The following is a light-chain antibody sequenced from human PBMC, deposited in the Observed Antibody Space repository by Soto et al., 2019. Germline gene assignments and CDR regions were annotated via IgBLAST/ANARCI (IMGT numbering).Light chain of an antibody. J-gene: IGKJ4*01. CDR3: QQYYSTPPL. CDR1: QTIDNT. V-gene: IGKV3-15*01. Sequence: EIVMTQSPATLSLSPGERATLSCRASQTIDNTLAWYQRKPGQAPRLLIYDASSRATGVPARFSGSGSGTDFTLTISSLQAEDVAVYYCQQYYSTPPLFGGGTKVDIK. CDR2: DAS.